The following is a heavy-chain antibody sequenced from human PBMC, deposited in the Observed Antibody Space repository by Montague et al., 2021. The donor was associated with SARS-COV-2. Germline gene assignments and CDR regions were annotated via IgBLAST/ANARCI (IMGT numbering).Heavy chain of an antibody. J-gene: IGHJ3*02. D-gene: IGHD2/OR15-2a*01. CDR1: GFSLSTSGVG. CDR3: ADRRGVLLSDAFDI. Sequence: PALVKPTQTLTLTCTFSGFSLSTSGVGVGWIRQPPGKALEWLALIYWDDDKRYSPSLTSRLTITKDTSKNQVVLTVTNMDSVDTATYYCADRRGVLLSDAFDIWGQGTMVTVSS. CDR2: IYWDDDK. V-gene: IGHV2-5*02.